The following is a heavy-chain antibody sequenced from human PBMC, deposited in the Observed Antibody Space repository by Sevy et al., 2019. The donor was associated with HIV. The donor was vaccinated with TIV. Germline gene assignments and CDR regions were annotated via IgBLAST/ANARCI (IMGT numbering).Heavy chain of an antibody. V-gene: IGHV5-51*01. CDR1: GYTFTTYW. CDR3: ARLVGEGSHFEY. J-gene: IGHJ4*02. CDR2: IYPGDSET. Sequence: GESLKISCKTSGYTFTTYWIGWVRQMPGKGLEWMGIIYPGDSETRYSPSFRGQVTISADTSITTAYLQWNNLKASDTAMYYCARLVGEGSHFEYWGQGTLVTVSS. D-gene: IGHD1-26*01.